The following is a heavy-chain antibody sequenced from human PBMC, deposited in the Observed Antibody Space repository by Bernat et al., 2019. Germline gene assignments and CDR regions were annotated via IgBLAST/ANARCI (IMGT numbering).Heavy chain of an antibody. V-gene: IGHV3-30*18. CDR1: GFPFSSYG. CDR3: AKDHDYGDYPPPRYGMDV. J-gene: IGHJ6*02. Sequence: QVQLVESGGGVVQPGGSLRPSCAASGFPFSSYGMHWGRPAPGKGLGWGAVLSYGGSNKLYADPVKGRFTISRDNSKNTLYLQMNSLRAEDTAVYYCAKDHDYGDYPPPRYGMDVWGQGTTVTVSS. D-gene: IGHD4-17*01. CDR2: LSYGGSNK.